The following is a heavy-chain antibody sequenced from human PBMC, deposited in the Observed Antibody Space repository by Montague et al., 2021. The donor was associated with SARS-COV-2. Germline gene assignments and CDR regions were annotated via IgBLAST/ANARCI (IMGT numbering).Heavy chain of an antibody. V-gene: IGHV3-30*04. Sequence: SLRLSCAASGFTFSSYAMHWVRQAPGKGLEWVAVISYDGSNKYYADSVKGRFTISRDNSKNTLNLQMNSLRAEDTAVYYCARDVGGYFDYWGQGTLVTVSS. J-gene: IGHJ4*02. D-gene: IGHD4-23*01. CDR3: ARDVGGYFDY. CDR2: ISYDGSNK. CDR1: GFTFSSYA.